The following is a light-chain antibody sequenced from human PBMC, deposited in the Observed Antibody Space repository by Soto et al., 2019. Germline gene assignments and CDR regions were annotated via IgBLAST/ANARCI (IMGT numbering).Light chain of an antibody. J-gene: IGLJ1*01. V-gene: IGLV2-14*01. CDR3: SSYTSSSTLV. Sequence: QSVLTQPASVSGSPGQSITISCTGTSSDVGGYNYVSWYQQHPGKAPKLMIYEVSNRPSGVSNRFSGSKSGNTASLTISGLQAEDEADYYCSSYTSSSTLVFGTGTNATVL. CDR1: SSDVGGYNY. CDR2: EVS.